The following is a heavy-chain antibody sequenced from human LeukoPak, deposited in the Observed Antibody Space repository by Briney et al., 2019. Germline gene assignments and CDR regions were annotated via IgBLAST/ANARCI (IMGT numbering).Heavy chain of an antibody. CDR3: ARLGSRDYYGSGDLIYYYYMDV. V-gene: IGHV3-23*01. CDR1: GFTFSSYG. CDR2: ISGSGGST. Sequence: GGSLRLSCAASGFTFSSYGMSWVRQAPGKGLEWVSAISGSGGSTYYADSVKGRFTISRDNAKNSLYLQMNSLRAEDTAVYYCARLGSRDYYGSGDLIYYYYMDVGGKGTTVTISS. J-gene: IGHJ6*03. D-gene: IGHD3-10*01.